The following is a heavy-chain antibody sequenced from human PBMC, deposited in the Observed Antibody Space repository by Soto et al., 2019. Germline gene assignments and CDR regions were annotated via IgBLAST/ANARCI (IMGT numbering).Heavy chain of an antibody. D-gene: IGHD3-10*01. CDR1: GGTFDSYV. Sequence: SVKVSCKASGGTFDSYVISWLRQSPGQGLEWMGGIMPIFGTPNYAQKFRGRVTISADESTSTAYLELSSLTSDDTAVYYCARVHSSGIFYFVDPWGQGTLVTVSS. CDR2: IMPIFGTP. V-gene: IGHV1-69*13. J-gene: IGHJ5*02. CDR3: ARVHSSGIFYFVDP.